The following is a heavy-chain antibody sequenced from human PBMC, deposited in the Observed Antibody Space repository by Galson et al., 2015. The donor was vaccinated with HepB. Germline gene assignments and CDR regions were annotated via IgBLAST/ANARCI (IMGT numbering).Heavy chain of an antibody. CDR2: ISSSSSYT. V-gene: IGHV3-11*05. CDR1: GFTFSDYY. Sequence: SLRLSCAASGFTFSDYYMSWIRQAPGKGLEWVSYISSSSSYTNYADSVKGRFTISRDNAKNSLYLQMNSLRAEDTAVYYCARDHPPRIAVAATKAFDIWGQGTMVTVSS. CDR3: ARDHPPRIAVAATKAFDI. D-gene: IGHD6-19*01. J-gene: IGHJ3*02.